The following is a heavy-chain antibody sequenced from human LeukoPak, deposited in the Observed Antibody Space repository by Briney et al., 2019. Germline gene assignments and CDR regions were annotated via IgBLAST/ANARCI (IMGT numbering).Heavy chain of an antibody. D-gene: IGHD3-9*01. J-gene: IGHJ3*02. Sequence: VGSLRLSCAASGFTFSSYDMHWVRHATGKGLEWVSAIGTAGDTYYPGSVKGRFTISRDNSKNTLYLQMNSLRAEDTAVYYCARDPRYFDWLPPDAFDIWGQGTMVTVSS. CDR1: GFTFSSYD. CDR2: IGTAGDT. V-gene: IGHV3-13*01. CDR3: ARDPRYFDWLPPDAFDI.